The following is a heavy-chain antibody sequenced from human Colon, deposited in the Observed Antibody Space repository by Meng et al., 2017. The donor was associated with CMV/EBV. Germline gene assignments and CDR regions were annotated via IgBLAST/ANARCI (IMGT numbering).Heavy chain of an antibody. V-gene: IGHV3-74*03. J-gene: IGHJ6*02. Sequence: GESLTISCAASGFTFSNYWMHWVRRVPGKGLVWVSHINSDGSSTTYADSVKGRFTISRDNGKNTVFLQMNSLTAEDAAVYYCARCSSTSYDFFGVDVWGQGTTVTVSS. D-gene: IGHD2-2*01. CDR2: INSDGSST. CDR3: ARCSSTSYDFFGVDV. CDR1: GFTFSNYW.